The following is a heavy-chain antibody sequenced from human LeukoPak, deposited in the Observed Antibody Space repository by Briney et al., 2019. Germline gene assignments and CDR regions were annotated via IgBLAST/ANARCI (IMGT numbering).Heavy chain of an antibody. CDR2: IYYSGST. V-gene: IGHV4-39*07. J-gene: IGHJ4*02. Sequence: PSETLSLTCTVSGGSISSSSYYWGWIRQPPGKGLEWIGSIYYSGSTYYNPSLKSRVTISVDTSKNQFSLKLSSVTAADTAVYYCARGRYEGYSSSRSYYFDYWGQGTLVTVSS. CDR3: ARGRYEGYSSSRSYYFDY. CDR1: GGSISSSSYY. D-gene: IGHD6-13*01.